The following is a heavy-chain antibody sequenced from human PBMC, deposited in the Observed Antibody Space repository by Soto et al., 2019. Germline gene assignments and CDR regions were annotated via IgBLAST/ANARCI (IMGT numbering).Heavy chain of an antibody. J-gene: IGHJ4*02. Sequence: QVQLVESGGGVVQPGRSLRLSCSASGFTFSDFEMYWVRQAPGKGLDWVSFISYDGSNQYYAGSVKGRFTVSRDNSKNTLFLPMNSLRPEDTAVYFCARRTGTAPRFDYWGQGTLVTVSS. CDR3: ARRTGTAPRFDY. CDR2: ISYDGSNQ. D-gene: IGHD1-7*01. V-gene: IGHV3-30-3*01. CDR1: GFTFSDFE.